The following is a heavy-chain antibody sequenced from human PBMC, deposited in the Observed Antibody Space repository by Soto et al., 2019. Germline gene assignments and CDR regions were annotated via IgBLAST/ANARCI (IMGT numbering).Heavy chain of an antibody. CDR1: GFTFSNYD. CDR3: AKGFFTWYMDV. V-gene: IGHV3-23*01. D-gene: IGHD3-16*01. J-gene: IGHJ6*03. CDR2: ISGSGDNT. Sequence: GSLRLSCGASGFTFSNYDMNWVRQGPGKGLEWVSRISGSGDNTFYADSVKGRFTISRDNSKNTLYLQMNSLRVEDTAVYYCAKGFFTWYMDVWGKGTTVTVSS.